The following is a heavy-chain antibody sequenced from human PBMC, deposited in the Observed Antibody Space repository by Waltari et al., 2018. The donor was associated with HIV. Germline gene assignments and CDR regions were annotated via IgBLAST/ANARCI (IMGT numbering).Heavy chain of an antibody. CDR3: VKRGYSGYDFDY. D-gene: IGHD5-12*01. Sequence: EVQLVESGGGLVQPGGSLRLSCSASGFPFSSYAMPWVHQAPGKGLEYVSAISSNGGSTYYADSVKGRFTISRDNSKNTLYLQMSSLRAEDTAVYYCVKRGYSGYDFDYWGQGTLVTVSS. J-gene: IGHJ4*02. CDR2: ISSNGGST. CDR1: GFPFSSYA. V-gene: IGHV3-64D*06.